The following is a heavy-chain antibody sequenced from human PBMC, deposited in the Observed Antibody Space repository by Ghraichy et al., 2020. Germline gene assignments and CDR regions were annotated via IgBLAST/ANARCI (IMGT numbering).Heavy chain of an antibody. CDR2: FYYSGDT. D-gene: IGHD5-18*01. Sequence: SENLSLTCTVSGGSISSSSYYWGWVRQPPGKGLEWIGSFYYSGDTYYNPSLKSRLTVSVDTSKNQLSLKLTSVTAADAAVYYCARHGAYRFDYWGQGTLVTVSS. CDR1: GGSISSSSYY. CDR3: ARHGAYRFDY. V-gene: IGHV4-39*01. J-gene: IGHJ4*02.